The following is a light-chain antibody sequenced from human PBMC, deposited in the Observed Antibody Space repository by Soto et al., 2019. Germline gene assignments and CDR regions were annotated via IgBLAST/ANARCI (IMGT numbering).Light chain of an antibody. Sequence: DIQMTQSPSSLSASVEDRVIITCRASQSISNHLNWYQQKPGKAPKLLIYAASSLQSGVPSRFSGSGSGTDFTLTISSLQPEDFATYYCQQSYSTPPTFGQGTKV. CDR3: QQSYSTPPT. CDR1: QSISNH. J-gene: IGKJ1*01. V-gene: IGKV1-39*01. CDR2: AAS.